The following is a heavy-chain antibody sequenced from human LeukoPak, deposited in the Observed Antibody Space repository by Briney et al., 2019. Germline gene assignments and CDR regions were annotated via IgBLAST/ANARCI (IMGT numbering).Heavy chain of an antibody. V-gene: IGHV4-4*07. D-gene: IGHD3-22*01. CDR2: IYTSGST. Sequence: SETLSLTCTVSGGSISSYYWSWIRQPAGKGLEWIGRIYTSGSTNYNPSLKSRVTMSVDTSKNQFSLKLSSVTAADTAVYYCAREGYYYDSSGYLDAFDIWGQGTMVTVSS. CDR3: AREGYYYDSSGYLDAFDI. J-gene: IGHJ3*02. CDR1: GGSISSYY.